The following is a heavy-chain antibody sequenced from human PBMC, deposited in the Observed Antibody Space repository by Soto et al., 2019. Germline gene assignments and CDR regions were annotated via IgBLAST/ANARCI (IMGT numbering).Heavy chain of an antibody. D-gene: IGHD3-16*02. CDR3: ARGPHYDYVWGSYRYGAFDI. Sequence: GASVKVSCKASGYTFTSYAMHWVRQAPGQRLEWMGWINAGNGNTKYSQKFQGRVTITRDTSASTAYMELSSLRSEDTAVYYCARGPHYDYVWGSYRYGAFDIWGQGTMVTVSS. J-gene: IGHJ3*02. CDR1: GYTFTSYA. V-gene: IGHV1-3*01. CDR2: INAGNGNT.